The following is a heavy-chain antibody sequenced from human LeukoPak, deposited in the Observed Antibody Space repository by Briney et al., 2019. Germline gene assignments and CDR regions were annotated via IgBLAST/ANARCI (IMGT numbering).Heavy chain of an antibody. V-gene: IGHV1-8*01. CDR1: GYTFTSYD. CDR3: AISMVRVAHDAFDI. J-gene: IGHJ3*02. Sequence: ASVKVSCKASGYTFTSYDINWVRQATGQGLEWMGWMNPNSGNTGYARKFQGRVTMTRNTSISTAYMELSSLRSEDTAVYYCAISMVRVAHDAFDIWGQGTMVTVSS. CDR2: MNPNSGNT. D-gene: IGHD3-10*01.